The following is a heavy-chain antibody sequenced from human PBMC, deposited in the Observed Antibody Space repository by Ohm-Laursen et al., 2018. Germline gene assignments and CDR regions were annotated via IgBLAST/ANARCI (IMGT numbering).Heavy chain of an antibody. CDR3: ARDPPQDTSAYYDY. J-gene: IGHJ4*02. Sequence: ASVKVSCKASGYTFGTYGITWVRQAPGQGLEWMGWISTHNGNTNYPQNFQGRVTMTRDTSTSTVYMELTSLRSEDTAVYYCARDPPQDTSAYYDYWGQGTLVTVSS. D-gene: IGHD2-2*01. V-gene: IGHV1-18*01. CDR1: GYTFGTYG. CDR2: ISTHNGNT.